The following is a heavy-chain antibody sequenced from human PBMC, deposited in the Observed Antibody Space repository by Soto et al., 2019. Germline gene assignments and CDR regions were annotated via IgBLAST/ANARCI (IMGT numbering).Heavy chain of an antibody. D-gene: IGHD7-27*01. CDR2: ISNSGGNT. J-gene: IGHJ4*02. CDR1: GFTFSSYA. V-gene: IGHV3-23*01. Sequence: EVQLLQSGGGLVQPGGSLRLSCAASGFTFSSYAISWVRQAPGKGLEWVSAISNSGGNTYYADSVMGRFTISRDNSKNPLFLQMNSLRAEDTAIYYCAKEWGRPLDYWGQGTLVTVSS. CDR3: AKEWGRPLDY.